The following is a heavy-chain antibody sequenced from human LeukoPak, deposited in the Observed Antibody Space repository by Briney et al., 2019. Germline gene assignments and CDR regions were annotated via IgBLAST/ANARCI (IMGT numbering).Heavy chain of an antibody. D-gene: IGHD7-27*01. Sequence: SEALSLTCTVSGASISNYYWSWIRQPAGKGLEWIGRLYTSGSINFNPSLKSRITMSVDTSKNQFSLRLSSVTAADTAVYYCVGATWGSGYFDYWGQGTLVTVSS. V-gene: IGHV4-4*07. CDR1: GASISNYY. CDR2: LYTSGSI. CDR3: VGATWGSGYFDY. J-gene: IGHJ4*02.